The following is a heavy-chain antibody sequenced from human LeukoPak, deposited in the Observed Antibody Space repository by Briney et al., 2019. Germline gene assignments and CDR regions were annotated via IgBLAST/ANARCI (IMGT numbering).Heavy chain of an antibody. CDR2: VDHTGNT. J-gene: IGHJ4*02. D-gene: IGHD1-1*01. CDR1: GDSISNSIW. V-gene: IGHV4-4*02. CDR3: ARNVRFFDS. Sequence: SGTLSLTCTVSGDSISNSIWWSWLRQPPGKGLEWIGEVDHTGNTNYRPSLDSRVTLSIDTSKNHFSLTLTSVTAADTAVYYCARNVRFFDSWGQGTRVTVSS.